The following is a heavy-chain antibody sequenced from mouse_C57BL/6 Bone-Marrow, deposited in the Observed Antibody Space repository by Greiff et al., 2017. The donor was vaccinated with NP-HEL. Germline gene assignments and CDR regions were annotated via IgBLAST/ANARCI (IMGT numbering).Heavy chain of an antibody. J-gene: IGHJ4*01. CDR1: GYTFTSYG. CDR2: IYPRSGNT. CDR3: ARSEQLRLLDAMYY. V-gene: IGHV1-81*01. D-gene: IGHD3-2*02. Sequence: QVQLKESGAELARPGASVKLSCKASGYTFTSYGISWVKQRTGQGLEWIGEIYPRSGNTYYNEKFKGKATLTADTSSSTAYMELRSLTSEDSAVYFCARSEQLRLLDAMYYWGQGTSVTVSS.